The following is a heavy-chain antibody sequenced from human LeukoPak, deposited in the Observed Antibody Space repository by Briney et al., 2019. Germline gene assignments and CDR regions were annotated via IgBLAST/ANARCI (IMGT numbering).Heavy chain of an antibody. V-gene: IGHV4-39*01. CDR3: ARHYAYGSGTYAPFDY. D-gene: IGHD3-10*01. CDR1: GGSITTGTYY. Sequence: SETLSLTCTVSGGSITTGTYYWGWIRQSPGKGLEWIVSFSYSGSTHYNPSLKSRVSMSEDTSKNQFSLRLNSVTAADTAIYYCARHYAYGSGTYAPFDYWGQGTLVTVSS. J-gene: IGHJ4*02. CDR2: FSYSGST.